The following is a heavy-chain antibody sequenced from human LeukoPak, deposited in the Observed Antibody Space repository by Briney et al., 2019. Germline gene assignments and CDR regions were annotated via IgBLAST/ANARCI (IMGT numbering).Heavy chain of an antibody. Sequence: GGSLRLSCAASGFTFSNYAMHWVRQAPGKGLEWVTVISFDGSNEYYADSVKGRFTISRDNSNNTLSLQMNSLRAEDTAVYYCAKVVPPNSWGQGTLVTVSS. CDR1: GFTFSNYA. J-gene: IGHJ4*02. D-gene: IGHD2-8*01. V-gene: IGHV3-30*18. CDR3: AKVVPPNS. CDR2: ISFDGSNE.